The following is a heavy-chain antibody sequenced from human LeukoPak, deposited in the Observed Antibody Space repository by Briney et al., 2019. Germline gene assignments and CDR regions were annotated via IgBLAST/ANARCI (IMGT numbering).Heavy chain of an antibody. D-gene: IGHD6-6*01. CDR3: AKDGSMSIAARRVYYYGMDV. CDR1: GFTFSSYG. Sequence: PGRSLRLSCAASGFTFSSYGMHWVRQAPGKGLEWVAVISYDGSNKYYADSVKGRFTISRDNSKNTLYLQMNSLRAEDTAVYYCAKDGSMSIAARRVYYYGMDVWGQGTTVTVSS. V-gene: IGHV3-30*18. CDR2: ISYDGSNK. J-gene: IGHJ6*02.